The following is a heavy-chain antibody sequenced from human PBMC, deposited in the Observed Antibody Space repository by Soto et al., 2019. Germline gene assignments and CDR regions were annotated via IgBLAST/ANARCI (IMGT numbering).Heavy chain of an antibody. CDR1: GVSISDYY. V-gene: IGHV4-59*01. D-gene: IGHD2-2*01. Sequence: QVHLQESGPGLVTPSETLSLTCTVSGVSISDYYWSWLRQPPGKGLEWIGYIYHTGSTNSNPSLERRVRISIDTSKHQFSLMLTSVTAADTAVYYGAREGSSVSCQFDNWGQGTMVTVSS. CDR3: AREGSSVSCQFDN. CDR2: IYHTGST. J-gene: IGHJ4*02.